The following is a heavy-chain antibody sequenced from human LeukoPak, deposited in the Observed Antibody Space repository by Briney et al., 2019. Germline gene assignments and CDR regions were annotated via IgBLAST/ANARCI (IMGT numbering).Heavy chain of an antibody. V-gene: IGHV3-23*01. CDR2: ISGSGGST. J-gene: IGHJ4*02. CDR1: RFTFSSYA. Sequence: PGGSLRLSCAASRFTFSSYAMSWVRQAPGKGLEWVSAISGSGGSTYYADSVKGRFTISRGNSKNTLYLQMNSLRAEDTAVYYCAKGTYSSGWFWGQGTLVTVSS. CDR3: AKGTYSSGWF. D-gene: IGHD6-19*01.